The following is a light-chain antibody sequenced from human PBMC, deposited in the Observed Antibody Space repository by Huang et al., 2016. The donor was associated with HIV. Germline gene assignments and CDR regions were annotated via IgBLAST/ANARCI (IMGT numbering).Light chain of an antibody. V-gene: IGKV3-11*01. CDR3: QQRSNWPRT. CDR2: DAS. Sequence: EIVLTQSPATLSLSPGERATLSCWASQSVSSYLAWYQQKPGQAPRLLIYDASNRATGIPARFSGRGSGTDFTLTISSLEPEDFAVYYCQQRSNWPRTFGQGTKVEIK. J-gene: IGKJ1*01. CDR1: QSVSSY.